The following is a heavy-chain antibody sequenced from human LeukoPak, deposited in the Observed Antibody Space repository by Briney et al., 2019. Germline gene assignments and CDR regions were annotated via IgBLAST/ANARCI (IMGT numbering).Heavy chain of an antibody. CDR3: ARLPITMIVEEAFDI. CDR1: GGSISSGGYY. Sequence: KSSETLSLTCTVSGGSISSGGYYWSWIRQHPGKGLEWIGYIYYSGSTNYNPSLKSRVTISVDTSKNQFSLKLSSVTAADTAVYYCARLPITMIVEEAFDIWGQGTMVTVSS. CDR2: IYYSGST. V-gene: IGHV4-61*08. D-gene: IGHD3-22*01. J-gene: IGHJ3*02.